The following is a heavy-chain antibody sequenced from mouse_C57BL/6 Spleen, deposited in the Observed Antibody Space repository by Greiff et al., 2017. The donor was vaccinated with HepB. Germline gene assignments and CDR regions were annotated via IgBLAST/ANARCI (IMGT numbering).Heavy chain of an antibody. CDR3: GRRYGSSPYAMDY. D-gene: IGHD2-2*01. CDR2: ISSGGSYT. V-gene: IGHV5-6*01. J-gene: IGHJ4*01. CDR1: GFTFSSYG. Sequence: EVQGVESGGDLVKPGGSLKLSCAASGFTFSSYGMSWVRQTPDKRLEWVATISSGGSYTYYPDSVKGRVTISRDNAKNTLYLQMSSLKSEDTAMYYCGRRYGSSPYAMDYWGQGTSVTVSS.